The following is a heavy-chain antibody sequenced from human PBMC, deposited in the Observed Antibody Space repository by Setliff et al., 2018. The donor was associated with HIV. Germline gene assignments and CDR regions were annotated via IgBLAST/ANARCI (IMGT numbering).Heavy chain of an antibody. CDR2: IYYDGRT. CDR1: GGSIRTGAYY. J-gene: IGHJ5*01. Sequence: PSETLSLTCTVSGGSIRTGAYYWGWIRQPPGKGLEWIGSIYYDGRTFYKPSLKSRLTISVDTSKNQFSLGLSSVTAADTAVYFCARGGAVSADFDSWGQGTLVTVSS. D-gene: IGHD3-16*01. V-gene: IGHV4-39*07. CDR3: ARGGAVSADFDS.